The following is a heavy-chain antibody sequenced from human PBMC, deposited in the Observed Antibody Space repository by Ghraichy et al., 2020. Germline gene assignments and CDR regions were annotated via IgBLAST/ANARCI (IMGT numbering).Heavy chain of an antibody. CDR1: GYSFPTYW. J-gene: IGHJ4*02. V-gene: IGHV5-51*01. D-gene: IGHD4-23*01. CDR2: IYPGDSDT. CDR3: ARLSLPMVTPRNYFDY. Sequence: GGSLRLSCKGSGYSFPTYWIAWVRQMPGKGLECMGIIYPGDSDTRYSPSFQGQVTVSADKSITTAFLQWSSLKASDTAMYYCARLSLPMVTPRNYFDYWGQGTLVTVSS.